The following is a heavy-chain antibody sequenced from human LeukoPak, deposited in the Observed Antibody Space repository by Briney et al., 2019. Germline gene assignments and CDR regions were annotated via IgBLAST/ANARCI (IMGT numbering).Heavy chain of an antibody. V-gene: IGHV3-30*12. D-gene: IGHD1-26*01. CDR2: VSYDGSNK. Sequence: GSLRLSCAAPGFPFSSYGIHWVRQAPGKGLEWVAVVSYDGSNKYYADSVKGRFTISRDNSKNTLYLQMNSLRAEDTAVYYCTRGIGGYWGQGTLVTVSS. CDR3: TRGIGGY. CDR1: GFPFSSYG. J-gene: IGHJ4*02.